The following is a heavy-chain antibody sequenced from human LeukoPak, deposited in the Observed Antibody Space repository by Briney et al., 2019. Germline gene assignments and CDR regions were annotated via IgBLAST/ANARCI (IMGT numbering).Heavy chain of an antibody. V-gene: IGHV3-23*01. Sequence: PGGSLRLSCAASGFTFSSYAMSWVRQAPGKGLEWVSAIGGSGSTTYYADSVKGQFTISRDNSKNTLYLQMNSLRAEDTAVYYCTTDRLQGYSSYWGQGTLVIVSS. CDR2: IGGSGSTT. CDR1: GFTFSSYA. CDR3: TTDRLQGYSSY. D-gene: IGHD5-18*01. J-gene: IGHJ4*02.